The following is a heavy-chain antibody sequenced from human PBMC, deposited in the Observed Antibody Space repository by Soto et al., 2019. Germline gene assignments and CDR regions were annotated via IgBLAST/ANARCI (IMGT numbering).Heavy chain of an antibody. D-gene: IGHD3-10*01. CDR3: AKVFGYYGMDV. J-gene: IGHJ6*02. Sequence: SGGSLRLSCAASGITFSSYSMNWVRQAPGKGLEWVSSISSSSNYIHYADSVKGRFTISRDNAKNSLYLQMNSLRAEDTAVYYCAKVFGYYGMDVWGQGTTVTVSS. CDR1: GITFSSYS. V-gene: IGHV3-21*01. CDR2: ISSSSNYI.